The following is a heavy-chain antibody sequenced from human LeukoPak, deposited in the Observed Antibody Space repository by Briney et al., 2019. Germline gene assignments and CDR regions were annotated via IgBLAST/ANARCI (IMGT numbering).Heavy chain of an antibody. V-gene: IGHV4-31*03. D-gene: IGHD3-22*01. CDR3: AGVYDSSGYYPGYFDY. Sequence: SQTLSLTCTVSGGSISSGGYSWSWIRQHPGKGLEWIGYIYYSGCTYYNPSLKSRVTISVDTSKNQFSLKLSSVTAADTAVYYCAGVYDSSGYYPGYFDYWGQGTLVTVSS. CDR2: IYYSGCT. J-gene: IGHJ4*02. CDR1: GGSISSGGYS.